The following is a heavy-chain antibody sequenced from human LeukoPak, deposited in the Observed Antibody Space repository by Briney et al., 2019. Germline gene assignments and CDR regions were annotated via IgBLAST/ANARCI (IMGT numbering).Heavy chain of an antibody. Sequence: SEPLSLTCTVSGGSIRNYYWSWIRKPPGKGLEWIGYINYSGSTSYNPSLKSRVTLSIDTSKNQCSLKLSSVTAADTAVYYCARLNVGNWGQGTLVTVSS. CDR2: INYSGST. V-gene: IGHV4-59*08. CDR3: ARLNVGN. D-gene: IGHD1-1*01. CDR1: GGSIRNYY. J-gene: IGHJ4*02.